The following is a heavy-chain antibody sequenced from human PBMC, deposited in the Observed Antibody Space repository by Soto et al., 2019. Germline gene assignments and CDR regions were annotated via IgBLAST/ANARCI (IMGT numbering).Heavy chain of an antibody. CDR2: ISSSSSYI. CDR3: ARGYCSGGSCRQGDADYYYYYGMDV. V-gene: IGHV3-21*01. D-gene: IGHD2-15*01. Sequence: GGSLRLSCAASGFTFSSYSMNWVRQAPGKGLEWVSSISSSSSYIYYADSVKGRFTISRDNAKNSLYLQMNSLRAEDTAVYYCARGYCSGGSCRQGDADYYYYYGMDVWGQGTTVTVSS. CDR1: GFTFSSYS. J-gene: IGHJ6*02.